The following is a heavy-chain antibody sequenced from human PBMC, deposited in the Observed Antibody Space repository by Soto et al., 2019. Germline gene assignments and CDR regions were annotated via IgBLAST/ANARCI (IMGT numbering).Heavy chain of an antibody. CDR1: GFTFSSYS. V-gene: IGHV3-48*02. J-gene: IGHJ6*02. CDR2: IGSSSSTI. D-gene: IGHD3-10*01. CDR3: ARDPYVLLRFGEKRIHYYYYYGMDV. Sequence: GGSLRLSCAASGFTFSSYSMNWVRQAPGKGLEWVSYIGSSSSTIYYADSVKGRFTISRDNAKNSLYLQMNSLRDEDTAVYYCARDPYVLLRFGEKRIHYYYYYGMDVWGQGTTVTVSS.